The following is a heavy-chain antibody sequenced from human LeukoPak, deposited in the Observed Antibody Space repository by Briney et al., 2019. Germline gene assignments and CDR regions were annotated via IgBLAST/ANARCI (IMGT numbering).Heavy chain of an antibody. D-gene: IGHD3-10*01. CDR3: ARSSGHSTARNYYYYMDV. V-gene: IGHV4-34*01. CDR1: GGSFSGYY. CDR2: IYHSGST. J-gene: IGHJ6*03. Sequence: PSETLSLTCAVNGGSFSGYYWTWIRQPPGKGLEWIGEIYHSGSTNYNPSLKSRLTLSVDTSKNQFSLKLSSVTAADTAVYYCARSSGHSTARNYYYYMDVWGKGTTVAVAS.